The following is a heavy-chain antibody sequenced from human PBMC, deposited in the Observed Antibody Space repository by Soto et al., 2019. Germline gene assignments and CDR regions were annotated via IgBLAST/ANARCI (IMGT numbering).Heavy chain of an antibody. CDR1: GYTFRTHC. Sequence: ASVNLSCKYSGYTFRTHCVSWVRLAPGQGLEWMGWISGYNGNTNYAQKFQGRVTMTTETSTNTAYMELRSLRSDDTALYYCASWAGQVRDFGGPLDYWGQGTLVTVSS. V-gene: IGHV1-18*04. CDR3: ASWAGQVRDFGGPLDY. CDR2: ISGYNGNT. J-gene: IGHJ4*02. D-gene: IGHD4-17*01.